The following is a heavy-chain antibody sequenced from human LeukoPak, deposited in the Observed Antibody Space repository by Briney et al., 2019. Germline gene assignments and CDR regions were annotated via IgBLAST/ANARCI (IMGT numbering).Heavy chain of an antibody. V-gene: IGHV3-23*01. CDR2: ISGSGGGT. Sequence: GGSLRLSCAASGFTFSSYAMSWVRQAPGKGLEWVLAISGSGGGTYYADSVKGRFTISRDNSKNTLYLQMNSLRAEDTAVYYCAREPFWSGYYSNLHFDYWGQGTLVTVSS. CDR3: AREPFWSGYYSNLHFDY. J-gene: IGHJ4*02. CDR1: GFTFSSYA. D-gene: IGHD3-3*01.